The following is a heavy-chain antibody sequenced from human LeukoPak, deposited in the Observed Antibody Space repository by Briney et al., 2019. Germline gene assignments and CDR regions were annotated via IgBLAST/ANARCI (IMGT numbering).Heavy chain of an antibody. D-gene: IGHD3-22*01. CDR1: GFAFSVYW. V-gene: IGHV3-23*01. CDR2: ISGSGGSL. CDR3: AKDLPYYYDSNGYYAFDM. Sequence: GGSLRLSCAASGFAFSVYWMSWARQAPGKGLEWVSGISGSGGSLYYANSVKGRITISRDNSKNTVYLQMNSLRAEDTAVYYCAKDLPYYYDSNGYYAFDMWGQGTMVTVSS. J-gene: IGHJ3*02.